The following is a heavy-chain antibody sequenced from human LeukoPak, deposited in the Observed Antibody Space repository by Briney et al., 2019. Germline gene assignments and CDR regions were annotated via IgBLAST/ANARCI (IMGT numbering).Heavy chain of an antibody. CDR2: ISAYNGNT. CDR1: GYTFTSYA. V-gene: IGHV1-18*01. Sequence: ASVKVSCKASGYTFTSYAMNWVRQAPGQGLEWMGWISAYNGNTNYAQKLQGRVTMTTDTSTSTAYMELRSLRSDDTAVYYCAREPGYCSSTSCFHDAFDIWGQGTMVTVSS. J-gene: IGHJ3*02. D-gene: IGHD2-2*01. CDR3: AREPGYCSSTSCFHDAFDI.